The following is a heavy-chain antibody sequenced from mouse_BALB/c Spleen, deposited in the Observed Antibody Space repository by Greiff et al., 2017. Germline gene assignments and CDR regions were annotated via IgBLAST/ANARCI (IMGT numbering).Heavy chain of an antibody. D-gene: IGHD1-1*01. Sequence: VQLKESGPGLVKPSQSLSLTCTVTGYSITSDYAWNWIRQFPGNKLEWMGYISYSGSTSYNPSLKSRISITRDTSKNQFFLQLNSVTTEDTATYYCAMIYYYGSSCYWGQGTTLTVSS. CDR2: ISYSGST. CDR1: GYSITSDYA. V-gene: IGHV3-2*02. J-gene: IGHJ2*01. CDR3: AMIYYYGSSCY.